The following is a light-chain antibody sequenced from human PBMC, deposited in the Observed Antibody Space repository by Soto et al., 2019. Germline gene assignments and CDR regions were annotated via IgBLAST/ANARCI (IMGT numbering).Light chain of an antibody. Sequence: DIVMTQSPDSLAVSLGERATINCKSSQSVLYSPNNNNYVAWYQQKAGQPPKLLISWASTRESGVPDRFSGSGSGTDFTLTISSLQAEDVAVYYCQQYYNISPTFGRGTKVEVK. CDR1: QSVLYSPNNNNY. V-gene: IGKV4-1*01. CDR2: WAS. J-gene: IGKJ1*01. CDR3: QQYYNISPT.